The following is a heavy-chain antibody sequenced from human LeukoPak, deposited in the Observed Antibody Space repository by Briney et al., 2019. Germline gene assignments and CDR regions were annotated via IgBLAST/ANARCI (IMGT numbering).Heavy chain of an antibody. Sequence: ASVKVSCKASGYTFSDYYMHWVRQAPGQGLEWMGRINPNSGGTNFLQKFQVRVTMTRDTSISTAYLELSGLRSDDTAVYYCARGVNGGNFWIDYMDVWGKGTTVTVSS. D-gene: IGHD4-23*01. CDR3: ARGVNGGNFWIDYMDV. V-gene: IGHV1-2*06. J-gene: IGHJ6*03. CDR1: GYTFSDYY. CDR2: INPNSGGT.